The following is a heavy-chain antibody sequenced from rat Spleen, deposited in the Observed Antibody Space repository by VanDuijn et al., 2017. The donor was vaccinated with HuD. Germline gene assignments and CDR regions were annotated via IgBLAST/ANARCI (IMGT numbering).Heavy chain of an antibody. CDR2: ITSSGANV. CDR1: GLTFSDCD. J-gene: IGHJ2*01. V-gene: IGHV5-25*01. Sequence: EVQLVESGGGLVQPGRSMKLSCAASGLTFSDCDMAWVRQAPTTGLEWVASITSSGANVYYRDSVKGRFTVSRDDAKNTLYLQMDSLRSEDTATYYCAKDGIAAIPFDYWGQGVMVTVSS. CDR3: AKDGIAAIPFDY. D-gene: IGHD1-2*01.